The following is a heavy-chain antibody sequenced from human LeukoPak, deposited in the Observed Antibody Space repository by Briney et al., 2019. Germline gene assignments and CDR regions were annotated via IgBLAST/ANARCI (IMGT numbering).Heavy chain of an antibody. Sequence: GGSLRLSCAASGFTFSSYAMSWVRQAPGKGLEWVSAISGSGGSTYYADSVKGRFTISRDNSKNTLYLQMNSLRAEDTAVYYCASTREYDGNTAWDYWGQGTLVTVSS. CDR1: GFTFSSYA. D-gene: IGHD4-23*01. CDR2: ISGSGGST. CDR3: ASTREYDGNTAWDY. V-gene: IGHV3-23*01. J-gene: IGHJ4*02.